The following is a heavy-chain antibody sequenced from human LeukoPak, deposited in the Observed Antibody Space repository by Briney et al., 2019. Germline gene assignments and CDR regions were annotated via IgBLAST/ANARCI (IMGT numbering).Heavy chain of an antibody. V-gene: IGHV3-7*04. D-gene: IGHD3-22*01. J-gene: IGHJ3*02. CDR1: GFTFRSYR. Sequence: SGGSLRLSCAASGFTFRSYRMNWVRQAPGKGLEWVASIKQGESERYYVDPVNGRFTISRDNAKNSLYLQMNSLRAEDTAVYYCARGDNSAFDIWGQGTMVTVSS. CDR3: ARGDNSAFDI. CDR2: IKQGESER.